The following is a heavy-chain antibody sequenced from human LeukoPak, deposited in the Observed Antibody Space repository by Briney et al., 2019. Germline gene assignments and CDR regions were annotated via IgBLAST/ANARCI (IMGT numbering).Heavy chain of an antibody. J-gene: IGHJ4*02. CDR1: GGSISSYY. Sequence: SETLSLTCTVSGGSISSYYWSWIRQPPGKGLEWIGYIYYSWSTNYNPSLKSRVTISVHTSKNQFSLKLSSVTAADTAVYYCARGEIFYYDNSGYQYYFDYWGQGTLVTVSS. CDR2: IYYSWST. D-gene: IGHD3-22*01. CDR3: ARGEIFYYDNSGYQYYFDY. V-gene: IGHV4-59*08.